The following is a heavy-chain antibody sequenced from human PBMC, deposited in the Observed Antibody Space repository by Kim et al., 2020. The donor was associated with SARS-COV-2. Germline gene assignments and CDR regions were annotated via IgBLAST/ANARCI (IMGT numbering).Heavy chain of an antibody. CDR1: GFTFSNYA. D-gene: IGHD2-15*01. CDR2: ISHDGSKE. Sequence: GGSLRLSCAASGFTFSNYAMHWVRQAPGKGLEWMAVISHDGSKEYYGDSVKGRFTISRDNSRNTLSLQMNSLRGGDTAVYSCVKDREHCSGVTCYNGILDHWCQGTLVTVSS. V-gene: IGHV3-30*18. J-gene: IGHJ4*02. CDR3: VKDREHCSGVTCYNGILDH.